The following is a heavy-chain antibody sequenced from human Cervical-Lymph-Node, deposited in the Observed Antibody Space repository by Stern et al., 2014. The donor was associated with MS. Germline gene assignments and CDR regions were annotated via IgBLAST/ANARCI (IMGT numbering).Heavy chain of an antibody. V-gene: IGHV3-21*01. CDR1: GFTFSSYS. Sequence: EVQLVESGGGLVKPGGSLRLSCAASGFTFSSYSMNWVRQAPGKGLEWVSSISSSSSSIYYADSVKGRVTISRDNATNSLYLQMNSLRAEDTAVYYCARDRSGYYYDSSGYNNPPFDYWGQGTLVTVSS. D-gene: IGHD3-22*01. J-gene: IGHJ4*02. CDR3: ARDRSGYYYDSSGYNNPPFDY. CDR2: ISSSSSSI.